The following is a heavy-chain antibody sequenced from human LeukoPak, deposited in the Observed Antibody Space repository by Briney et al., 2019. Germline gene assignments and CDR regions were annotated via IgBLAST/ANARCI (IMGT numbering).Heavy chain of an antibody. V-gene: IGHV3-7*01. D-gene: IGHD6-6*01. J-gene: IGHJ5*02. Sequence: PGGSLRLSCAASGFAFSDHWMIWVRQAPGKGLEWVANIDHDESKKYYVDSVEGRFTISRENAKNSLYLQMNSLRAEDTAVYYCAISTYSSSPSWGQGTLVTVSS. CDR2: IDHDESKK. CDR1: GFAFSDHW. CDR3: AISTYSSSPS.